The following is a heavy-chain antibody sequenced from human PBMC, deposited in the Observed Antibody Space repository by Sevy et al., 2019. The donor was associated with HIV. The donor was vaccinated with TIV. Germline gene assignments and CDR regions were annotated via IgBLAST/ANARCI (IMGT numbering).Heavy chain of an antibody. CDR1: GFTVSSNY. D-gene: IGHD6-13*01. J-gene: IGHJ4*02. Sequence: GGSLRLYCAASGFTVSSNYMSWVRQAPGKGLEWVSVIYSGGSTYYADSVKGRFTISRDNSKNTLYLQMNSLRAEDTAVYYCARFDSSSWAFDYWGQGTLVTVSS. CDR3: ARFDSSSWAFDY. V-gene: IGHV3-53*01. CDR2: IYSGGST.